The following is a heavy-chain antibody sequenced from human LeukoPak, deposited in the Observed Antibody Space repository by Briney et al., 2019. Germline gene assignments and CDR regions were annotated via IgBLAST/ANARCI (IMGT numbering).Heavy chain of an antibody. CDR3: ARRNDTFDI. CDR2: IYSGGST. V-gene: IGHV3-53*01. Sequence: GSLRLSCAASGFSVSSKYMSWVRQAPGKGLEWVSVIYSGGSTDYADSVKGRFTISRDNSKNTVYLQMNSLRVEDTAVYYCARRNDTFDIWGQGTMVTVSS. CDR1: GFSVSSKY. D-gene: IGHD1-14*01. J-gene: IGHJ3*02.